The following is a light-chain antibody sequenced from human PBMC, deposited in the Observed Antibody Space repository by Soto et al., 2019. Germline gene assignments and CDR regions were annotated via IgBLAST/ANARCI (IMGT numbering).Light chain of an antibody. J-gene: IGKJ1*01. CDR2: KAS. Sequence: DIQMTQSPSTLSASVGDKVTITCRASQTISSWLAWCQQKPGKAPKLLIYKASSLESGVPSRFSGSGSGTEFTLTICSLQPDDFATYYCQQYNSSSGTFGQGTKVDIK. CDR1: QTISSW. CDR3: QQYNSSSGT. V-gene: IGKV1-5*03.